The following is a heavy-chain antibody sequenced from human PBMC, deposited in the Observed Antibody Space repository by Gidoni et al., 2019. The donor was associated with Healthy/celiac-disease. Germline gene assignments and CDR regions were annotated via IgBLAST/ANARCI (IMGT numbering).Heavy chain of an antibody. CDR3: ARANRDSSGYYYPDY. Sequence: QVQLVQSGAEVKKPGASVKVSCKASGYTCTGYYMHWVRQAPGQGLEWMGWINPNSGGTNYAQKFQGRFTMTRDTSISTAYMELSRLRSDDTAVYYCARANRDSSGYYYPDYWGQGTLVTVSS. CDR2: INPNSGGT. D-gene: IGHD3-22*01. J-gene: IGHJ4*02. CDR1: GYTCTGYY. V-gene: IGHV1-2*02.